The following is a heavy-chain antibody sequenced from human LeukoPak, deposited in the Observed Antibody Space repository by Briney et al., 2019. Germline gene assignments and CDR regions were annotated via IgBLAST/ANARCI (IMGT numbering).Heavy chain of an antibody. V-gene: IGHV4-4*02. CDR1: DGSIFSSNW. D-gene: IGHD2-21*02. CDR2: IFHSGST. J-gene: IGHJ5*01. CDR3: ARESGGGDYNWFDS. Sequence: SGTLSLTCAVSDGSIFSSNWWSWVRQPPGKGLEWIGQIFHSGSTSYSPSLKSRVTISVDKSKNQFSLKLSSVTAADTAVYYCARESGGGDYNWFDSWGQGTLVTVSS.